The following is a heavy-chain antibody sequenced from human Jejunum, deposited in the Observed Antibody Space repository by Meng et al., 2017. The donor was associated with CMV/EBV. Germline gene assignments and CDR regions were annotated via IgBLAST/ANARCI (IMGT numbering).Heavy chain of an antibody. CDR3: AKDVGWGHGLAGASYFDY. J-gene: IGHJ4*02. CDR1: FTFASYA. V-gene: IGHV3-23*01. CDR2: ISGSGIST. D-gene: IGHD3-10*01. Sequence: FTFASYAMNWVRQAPGKGLEWVSCISGSGISTYYADSVKGRFTMSRDNSNNTLYLQMNSLRVEDTAVYYCAKDVGWGHGLAGASYFDYWGQGTLVTVSS.